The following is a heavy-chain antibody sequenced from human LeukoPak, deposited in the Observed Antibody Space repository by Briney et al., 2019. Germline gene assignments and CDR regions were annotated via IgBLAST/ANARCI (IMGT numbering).Heavy chain of an antibody. CDR1: GFTFSNYA. J-gene: IGHJ4*02. Sequence: PSGGPLRLSCAASGFTFSNYAMTWVRQAPGKGLEWVSYISASSVTIYDADSVKGRFTIFRDNAKNSLYLHMNSLRDEYTAVYYCARDPGFFDYWGQGTLVTVSS. V-gene: IGHV3-48*02. CDR2: ISASSVTI. CDR3: ARDPGFFDY. D-gene: IGHD7-27*01.